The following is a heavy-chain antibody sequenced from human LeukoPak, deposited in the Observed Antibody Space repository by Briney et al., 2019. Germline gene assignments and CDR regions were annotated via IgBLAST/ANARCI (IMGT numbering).Heavy chain of an antibody. CDR3: ARETSEAFDI. V-gene: IGHV3-21*01. J-gene: IGHJ3*02. CDR1: VFAFCTHS. Sequence: KPGGSLRLSCAASVFAFCTHSVNWVRQAPGEGLEWVSSIGSSSSSIYYADSVKGRFTISRDNAKNSLYLQMNSLRGEDTAVYYCARETSEAFDIWGQGTMVSVSS. CDR2: IGSSSSSI.